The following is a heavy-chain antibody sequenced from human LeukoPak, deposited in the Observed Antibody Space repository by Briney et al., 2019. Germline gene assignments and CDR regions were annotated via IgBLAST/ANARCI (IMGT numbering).Heavy chain of an antibody. Sequence: PGGSLRLSCAASGFTFSAYSMNWVRQAPGKGLEWVSSISSGSAYIYYADSVKGRFTISRDNAKNSLYLQMNSLRAEDTAVYYCARRYCSSTSCYAFDYWGQGTLVTVSS. D-gene: IGHD2-2*01. CDR1: GFTFSAYS. J-gene: IGHJ4*02. CDR3: ARRYCSSTSCYAFDY. CDR2: ISSGSAYI. V-gene: IGHV3-21*01.